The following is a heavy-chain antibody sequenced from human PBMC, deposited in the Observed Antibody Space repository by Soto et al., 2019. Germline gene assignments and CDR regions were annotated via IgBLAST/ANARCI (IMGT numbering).Heavy chain of an antibody. D-gene: IGHD6-19*01. Sequence: ASVKVSCKASGYTFTSYGISWVRQAPGQGLEWMGWISAYNGNTNYAQKLQGRVTMTTDTSTSTAYMELRSLRSDDTAVYYCASGLIIEVAGKALDYYGMDVWGQGTTATVSS. V-gene: IGHV1-18*04. J-gene: IGHJ6*02. CDR3: ASGLIIEVAGKALDYYGMDV. CDR2: ISAYNGNT. CDR1: GYTFTSYG.